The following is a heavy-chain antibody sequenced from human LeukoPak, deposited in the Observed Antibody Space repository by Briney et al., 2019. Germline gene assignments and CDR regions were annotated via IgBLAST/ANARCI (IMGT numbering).Heavy chain of an antibody. CDR3: ARDYGSGSYPDHTPALG. Sequence: ASVKVSCKASGYTFTTYGISWVRQAPGQGLEWMGWISAYNGNTNYAQNLQGRLTMTTDTSTSTGYMELRSLRSDDTAVYYCARDYGSGSYPDHTPALGWGQGTLVTVSS. J-gene: IGHJ4*02. CDR1: GYTFTTYG. D-gene: IGHD3-10*01. V-gene: IGHV1-18*01. CDR2: ISAYNGNT.